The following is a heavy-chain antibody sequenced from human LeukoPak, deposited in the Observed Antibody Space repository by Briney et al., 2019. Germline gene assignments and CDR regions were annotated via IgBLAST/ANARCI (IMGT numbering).Heavy chain of an antibody. CDR3: ALLRYFDWPDGY. J-gene: IGHJ4*02. CDR1: GYTFTSYG. CDR2: ISAYNGNT. D-gene: IGHD3-9*01. V-gene: IGHV1-18*01. Sequence: ASVKVSCKASGYTFTSYGISWVRQAPGQGLEWMGWISAYNGNTNYAQKLQGRVTMTTDTSTSTAYMELRSLRSDDTAVYYCALLRYFDWPDGYWGQGTLVTVSS.